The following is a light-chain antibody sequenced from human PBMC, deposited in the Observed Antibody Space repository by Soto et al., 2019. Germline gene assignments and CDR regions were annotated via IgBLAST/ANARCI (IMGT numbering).Light chain of an antibody. J-gene: IGKJ1*01. CDR2: AAS. CDR1: QGIRND. Sequence: DIQMTQSPSSLSASVGDRVTITCRASQGIRNDLAWFQQKPGKAPKLLIYAASNLQSGVPSRFSGSGSGTEFTLTISSLQPEDFATYFCLQHNNYPPTFGQGTNVDIK. V-gene: IGKV1-17*01. CDR3: LQHNNYPPT.